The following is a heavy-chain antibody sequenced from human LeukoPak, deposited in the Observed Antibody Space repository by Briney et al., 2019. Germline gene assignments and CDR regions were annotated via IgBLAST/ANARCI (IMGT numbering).Heavy chain of an antibody. Sequence: KPSETLSLTCTVSGDFITGSTYYWGWLRQPPGKGLEWIGSMYYSGSTYSNPSLRSRVTMSAYTSKNQFSLNLKSVTAADTAVYYCARQYYDSTGYYYFDYWGQGTLVTVSS. CDR1: GDFITGSTYY. CDR2: MYYSGST. V-gene: IGHV4-39*01. D-gene: IGHD3-22*01. J-gene: IGHJ4*02. CDR3: ARQYYDSTGYYYFDY.